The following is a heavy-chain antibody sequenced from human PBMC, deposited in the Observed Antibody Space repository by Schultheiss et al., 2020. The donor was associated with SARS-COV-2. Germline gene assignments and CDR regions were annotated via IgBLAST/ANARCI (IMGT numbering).Heavy chain of an antibody. CDR2: IWYDGSNK. Sequence: GGSLRLSCAASGFTFSSYAMHWVRQAPGKGLEWVAVIWYDGSNKYYADSVKGRFTISRDNSKNTLYLQMNSLRAEDSAVYYCARGIQLGAFDIWGQGTMVTVSS. D-gene: IGHD5-18*01. V-gene: IGHV3-33*08. J-gene: IGHJ3*02. CDR1: GFTFSSYA. CDR3: ARGIQLGAFDI.